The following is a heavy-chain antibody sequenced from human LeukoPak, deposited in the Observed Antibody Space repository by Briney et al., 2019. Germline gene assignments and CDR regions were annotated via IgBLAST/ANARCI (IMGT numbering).Heavy chain of an antibody. CDR3: ARDRTTYGRWAFDI. D-gene: IGHD3-16*01. Sequence: EASVKVSCKASGGTFSSYAISWVRQAPGQGLEWMGGIIPICGTANYAQKFQGRVTITTDESTSTAYMELSSLRSEDTAVYYCARDRTTYGRWAFDIWGQGTMVTVSS. CDR1: GGTFSSYA. CDR2: IIPICGTA. J-gene: IGHJ3*02. V-gene: IGHV1-69*05.